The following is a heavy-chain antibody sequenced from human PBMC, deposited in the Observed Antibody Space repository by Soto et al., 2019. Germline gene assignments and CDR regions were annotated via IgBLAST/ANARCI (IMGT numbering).Heavy chain of an antibody. CDR2: VYYSGRT. Sequence: QVQLQESGPGLVKPSETLSLTCTVYGGSISSSSYYWGWIRQPPGKGLEWIGSVYYSGRTYYNSSLKRRVTISVDTSENQISLKLSAVTAADTAVYYCARQVVDGTVAGSGSFDYWGQGTLVTVSS. D-gene: IGHD3-10*01. CDR3: ARQVVDGTVAGSGSFDY. J-gene: IGHJ4*02. V-gene: IGHV4-39*01. CDR1: GGSISSSSYY.